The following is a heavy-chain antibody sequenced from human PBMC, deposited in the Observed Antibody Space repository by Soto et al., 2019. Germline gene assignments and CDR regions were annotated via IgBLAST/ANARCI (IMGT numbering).Heavy chain of an antibody. CDR1: GFTFSSYG. D-gene: IGHD4-17*01. Sequence: QVQLVESGGGVVQPGRSLRLSCAASGFTFSSYGMHWVRQAPGKGLEWVAVISYDGSNKYYADSVKGRFTISRDNSKNTLYLQMNSLRAEDTAVYYCAKHLSVTTVTTPFDYWGQGTLVTVSS. CDR2: ISYDGSNK. CDR3: AKHLSVTTVTTPFDY. V-gene: IGHV3-30*18. J-gene: IGHJ4*02.